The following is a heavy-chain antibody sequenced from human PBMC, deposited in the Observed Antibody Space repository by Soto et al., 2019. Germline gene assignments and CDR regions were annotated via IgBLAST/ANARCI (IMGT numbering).Heavy chain of an antibody. CDR2: IYPGDSDT. V-gene: IGHV5-51*01. D-gene: IGHD3-9*01. J-gene: IGHJ5*02. CDR1: GYSFTSYW. Sequence: PGESLKISCKGSGYSFTSYWIGWVRQMPGKGLEWMGIIYPGDSDTRYSPSFQGQVTISADKSISTAYLQWSSLKASDTAMYYCARHDGPPRYFDWLLHSSIGWFDPWGQGTLVTVSS. CDR3: ARHDGPPRYFDWLLHSSIGWFDP.